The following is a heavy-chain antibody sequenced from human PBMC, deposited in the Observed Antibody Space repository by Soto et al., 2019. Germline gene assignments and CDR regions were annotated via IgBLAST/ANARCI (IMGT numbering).Heavy chain of an antibody. V-gene: IGHV3-72*01. CDR1: GFIFSDHY. CDR3: TRISLVGATGGRYFDY. D-gene: IGHD1-26*01. J-gene: IGHJ4*02. Sequence: QLVESGGGLVQPGGSLRLSCAASGFIFSDHYMDWVRQAPGKGLEWVGRIKNKANSYTTEYAASVKGRFTISRDDSKNSLYLQMNSLKTEDTAVYYCTRISLVGATGGRYFDYWGQGTLLTVSS. CDR2: IKNKANSYTT.